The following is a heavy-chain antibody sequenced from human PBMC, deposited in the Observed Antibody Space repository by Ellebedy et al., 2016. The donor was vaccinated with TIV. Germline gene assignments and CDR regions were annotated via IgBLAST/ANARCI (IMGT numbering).Heavy chain of an antibody. V-gene: IGHV1-2*02. D-gene: IGHD2-21*02. CDR1: GYTFTDHF. CDR2: INPKDGGT. CDR3: VRGSCVGDCSNFGI. J-gene: IGHJ4*02. Sequence: AASVKVSCKASGYTFTDHFMHWVRQVPGQGLEWMGCINPKDGGTKNAQKFQGRVTLTRDTSTSAACMELTSLRSDDTAVYFCVRGSCVGDCSNFGIWGLGTLVTVSS.